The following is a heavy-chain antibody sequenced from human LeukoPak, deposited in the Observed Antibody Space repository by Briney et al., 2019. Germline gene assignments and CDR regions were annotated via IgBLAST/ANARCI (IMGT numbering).Heavy chain of an antibody. Sequence: SETLSLTCAVYGGSFSGYYWTWIRQPPGKGLEWIGEISHSGGTNYNPSLKSRVTISVDTSKNQFSLKLSSVTAADTAVYYCARELAPIAAAGDYYYYYGMDVWGQGTTVTVSS. CDR3: ARELAPIAAAGDYYYYYGMDV. V-gene: IGHV4-34*01. CDR1: GGSFSGYY. CDR2: ISHSGGT. J-gene: IGHJ6*02. D-gene: IGHD6-13*01.